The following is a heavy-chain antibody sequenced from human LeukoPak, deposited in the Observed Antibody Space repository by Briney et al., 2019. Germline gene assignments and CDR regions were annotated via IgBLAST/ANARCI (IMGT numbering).Heavy chain of an antibody. V-gene: IGHV4-39*07. CDR1: GGSISSSNYY. D-gene: IGHD3-22*01. CDR2: IYYSGST. Sequence: NPSETLSLTCTVSGGSISSSNYYWGWIRQPPGKGLEWVGSIYYSGSTYYNPSLKSRVTISVDTSKNQFSLKLSSVTAADTAVYYCARSQYYYDSSGRAFDIWGQGTMVTVSS. J-gene: IGHJ3*02. CDR3: ARSQYYYDSSGRAFDI.